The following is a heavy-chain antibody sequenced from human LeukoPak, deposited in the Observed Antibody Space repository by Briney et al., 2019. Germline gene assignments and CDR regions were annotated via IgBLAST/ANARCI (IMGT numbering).Heavy chain of an antibody. J-gene: IGHJ4*02. V-gene: IGHV4-38-2*01. Sequence: EXLSLTCAVSGYSISSGYYWGWIRQPPGKGLEWIGSIYHSGSTYYNPSLKSRVTISVDTSKNQFSLKLSSVTAADTAVYYCARSSTRLPDYWGQGTLVTVSS. D-gene: IGHD3-3*02. CDR3: ARSSTRLPDY. CDR2: IYHSGST. CDR1: GYSISSGYY.